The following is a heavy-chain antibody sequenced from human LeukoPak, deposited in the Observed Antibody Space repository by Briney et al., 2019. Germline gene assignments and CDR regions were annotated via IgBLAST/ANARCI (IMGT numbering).Heavy chain of an antibody. J-gene: IGHJ4*02. CDR1: GGSISSSSYY. CDR2: IYYSGST. Sequence: SETLSLTCTVPGGSISSSSYYWGWIRQPPGKGLEWIGSIYYSGSTYYNPSLKSRVTISVDTSKNQFSLKLSSVTAADTAVYYSASQKWELLSLIDYWGQGTLVTVSS. CDR3: ASQKWELLSLIDY. V-gene: IGHV4-39*01. D-gene: IGHD1-26*01.